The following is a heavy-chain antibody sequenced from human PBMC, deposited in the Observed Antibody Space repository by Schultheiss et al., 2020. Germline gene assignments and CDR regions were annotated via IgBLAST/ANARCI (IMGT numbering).Heavy chain of an antibody. CDR3: AREGDRGYFDL. CDR2: IWYDGSNK. V-gene: IGHV3-33*01. CDR1: GFTFSSYG. J-gene: IGHJ2*01. D-gene: IGHD3-16*01. Sequence: GESLKISCAASGFTFSSYGMHWVRQAPGKGLEWVAVIWYDGSNKYYADSVKGRFTISRDNSKNTLYLQMNSLRAEDTAVYYCAREGDRGYFDLWGRGTLVTVS.